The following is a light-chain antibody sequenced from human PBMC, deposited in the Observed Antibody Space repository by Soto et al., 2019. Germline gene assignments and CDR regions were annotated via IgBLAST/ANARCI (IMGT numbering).Light chain of an antibody. J-gene: IGLJ3*02. Sequence: NFMLTQPHSVSESPGKTVTIPCTRSSGSIGSNYVQWYQQRPGSGPTTLIYEDNRRPSGVPDRFSVSIDSSSNSASLIISGLKTEDEADYYCQTYDETNQWVFGGGTKLTVL. CDR1: SGSIGSNY. CDR2: EDN. V-gene: IGLV6-57*04. CDR3: QTYDETNQWV.